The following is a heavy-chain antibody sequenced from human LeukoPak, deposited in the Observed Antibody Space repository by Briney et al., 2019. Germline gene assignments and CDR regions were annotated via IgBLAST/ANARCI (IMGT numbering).Heavy chain of an antibody. V-gene: IGHV1-69*13. CDR1: GGTFSSYA. Sequence: PGASVKVSCKASGGTFSSYAISWVRQAPGQGLEWMGGIIPIFGTANYAQKFQGRVTITADESTSTAYMELSSLRSEDTAVHYCARAFDYGRNSGYFDYWGQGTLVTVSS. J-gene: IGHJ4*02. CDR2: IIPIFGTA. CDR3: ARAFDYGRNSGYFDY. D-gene: IGHD4-23*01.